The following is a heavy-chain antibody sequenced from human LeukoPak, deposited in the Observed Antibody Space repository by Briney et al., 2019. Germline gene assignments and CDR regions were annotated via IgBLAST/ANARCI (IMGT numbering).Heavy chain of an antibody. Sequence: ASVKVSCKASGYTFTGYYMHWVRQAPGQGLEWMGWINPNSGGTNYAQKFQGRVTMTRDTSISTAYMELRGLRPEDTAVYYCVRDAEGAAISVNYWFDPWGQGTLVTVSS. CDR2: INPNSGGT. J-gene: IGHJ5*02. CDR3: VRDAEGAAISVNYWFDP. D-gene: IGHD2-2*02. V-gene: IGHV1-2*02. CDR1: GYTFTGYY.